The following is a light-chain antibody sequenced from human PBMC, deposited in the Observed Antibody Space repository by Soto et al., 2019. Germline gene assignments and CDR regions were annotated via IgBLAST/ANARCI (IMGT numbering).Light chain of an antibody. Sequence: MTQSPLSLPVTPGEPASISCRSSQSLLHSNGYNYLNWYQXRQGKAPKLXIYLASSLSSGVPSKFSGSGSGTDLTITISVLQPEDSETYYCQQTYKTPLTFGQGTKVDIK. CDR1: QSLLHSNGYNY. CDR2: LAS. V-gene: IGKV1-39*01. CDR3: QQTYKTPLT. J-gene: IGKJ1*01.